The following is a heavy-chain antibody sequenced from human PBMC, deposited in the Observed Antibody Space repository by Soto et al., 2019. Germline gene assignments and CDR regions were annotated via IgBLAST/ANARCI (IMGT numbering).Heavy chain of an antibody. J-gene: IGHJ4*02. Sequence: PGGSLRLSCVGSGFVFRNHWMHWVRQRPGKGLEWVARIHDRDLDTKAYADSVKGRFSISRDNPNNTVSLQMHSLGPADTAIYYCARDSRRLQLGVIDVWGQGTLVTVSS. CDR2: IHDRDLDTK. CDR1: GFVFRNHW. D-gene: IGHD1-1*01. V-gene: IGHV3-30*02. CDR3: ARDSRRLQLGVIDV.